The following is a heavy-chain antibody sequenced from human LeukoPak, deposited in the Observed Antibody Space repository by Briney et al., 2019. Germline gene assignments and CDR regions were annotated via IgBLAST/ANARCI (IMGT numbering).Heavy chain of an antibody. CDR1: GFTFSSYG. D-gene: IGHD1-1*01. Sequence: PGRSPRLSCAASGFTFSSYGMHWVRQAPGKGLEWVAVISYDGSNKYYADSVKGRFTISRDNSKNTLYLQMNSLRAEDTAVYYCAKDKLEYYFDYWGQGTLVTVSS. V-gene: IGHV3-30*18. J-gene: IGHJ4*02. CDR3: AKDKLEYYFDY. CDR2: ISYDGSNK.